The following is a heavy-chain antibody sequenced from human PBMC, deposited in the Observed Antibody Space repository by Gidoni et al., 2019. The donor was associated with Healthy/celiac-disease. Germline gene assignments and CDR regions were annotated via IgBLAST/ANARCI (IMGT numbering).Heavy chain of an antibody. CDR1: GFTFSSYA. CDR2: MSGSGGST. V-gene: IGHV3-23*01. Sequence: EVQLLESGGGLVQPGGSLRLSCAASGFTFSSYAMSWVRQAPGKGLEWVSAMSGSGGSTYYADSVKGRFTISRDNAKNTLYLQMNSLRAEDTAVYYCAKDQGLPRYYYYMDVWGKGTTVTVSS. J-gene: IGHJ6*03. CDR3: AKDQGLPRYYYYMDV.